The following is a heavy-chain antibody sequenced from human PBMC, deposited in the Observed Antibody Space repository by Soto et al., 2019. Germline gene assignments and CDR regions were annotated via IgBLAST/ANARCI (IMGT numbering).Heavy chain of an antibody. J-gene: IGHJ6*02. CDR1: GGSISSSSYY. CDR2: IYYSGST. CDR3: ARLSMGSSSWQREYYYYYYGMDV. Sequence: SETLSLTCTVSGGSISSSSYYWGWIRQPPGKGLEWIGSIYYSGSTYYNPSLKSRVTISVDTSKNQFSLKLSSVTAADTAVYYCARLSMGSSSWQREYYYYYYGMDVWGQGTTVYGSS. V-gene: IGHV4-39*01. D-gene: IGHD6-13*01.